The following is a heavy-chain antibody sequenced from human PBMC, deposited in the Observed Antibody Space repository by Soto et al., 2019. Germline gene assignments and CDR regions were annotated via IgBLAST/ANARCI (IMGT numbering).Heavy chain of an antibody. D-gene: IGHD5-18*01. CDR3: ARDQESDTPMPGY. J-gene: IGHJ4*02. Sequence: GSLRLSCAASGFTFSSYGMHWVRQAPGKGLEWVAVIWYDGSNKYYADSVKGRVTVSRDNSKNRLYLQMNSLRAEDTAVYYCARDQESDTPMPGYWGPGTLVTVSS. CDR1: GFTFSSYG. CDR2: IWYDGSNK. V-gene: IGHV3-33*01.